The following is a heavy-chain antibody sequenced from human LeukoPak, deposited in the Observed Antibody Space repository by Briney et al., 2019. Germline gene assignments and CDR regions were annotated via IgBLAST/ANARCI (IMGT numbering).Heavy chain of an antibody. CDR1: DGSLSSYY. J-gene: IGHJ4*02. CDR3: ARDTISGHFDY. D-gene: IGHD6-25*01. CDR2: IYTSGST. V-gene: IGHV4-4*07. Sequence: SETLSLTCTVSDGSLSSYYWSWIRQPAGKGLEWIGRIYTSGSTSYNPSLKSRVAMSVDTSKKQFSLKLSSVTAADTAVYYCARDTISGHFDYWGQGTLVTVSS.